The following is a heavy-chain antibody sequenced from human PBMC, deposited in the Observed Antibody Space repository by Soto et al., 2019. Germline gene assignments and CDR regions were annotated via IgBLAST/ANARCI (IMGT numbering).Heavy chain of an antibody. J-gene: IGHJ4*02. Sequence: GGSLRLSCAASGFTFSSYSMSWVRQALGKGLEWVSGFRSGGDDETTYYADAVRGRFTISRDNSKNTLFLQMNSLRAEDTAIYYCAKKVNSGSGSQFFDYWGQGTLVTVSS. D-gene: IGHD3-10*01. V-gene: IGHV3-23*01. CDR1: GFTFSSYS. CDR2: FRSGGDDETT. CDR3: AKKVNSGSGSQFFDY.